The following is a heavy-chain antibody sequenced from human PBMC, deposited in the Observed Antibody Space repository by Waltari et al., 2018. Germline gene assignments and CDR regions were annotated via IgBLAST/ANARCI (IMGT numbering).Heavy chain of an antibody. CDR2: ISNDGSTT. Sequence: EEQLVESGGGLLQPGGPLSPPCAAAGLTLDTSWMSWVRLVPGKGRVWLARISNDGSTTNYADFVNGRFTISRDDAKNMLYLQMNSLRAEDTAVYYCARSLAGRWYLGFDCWGQGVLVTVSS. J-gene: IGHJ4*02. V-gene: IGHV3-74*02. CDR1: GLTLDTSW. CDR3: ARSLAGRWYLGFDC. D-gene: IGHD6-13*01.